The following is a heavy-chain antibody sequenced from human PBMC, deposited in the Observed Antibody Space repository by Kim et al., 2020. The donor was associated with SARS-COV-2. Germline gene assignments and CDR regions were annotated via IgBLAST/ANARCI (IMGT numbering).Heavy chain of an antibody. CDR2: IYWDDDK. CDR1: GFSLSTSGVG. CDR3: AHRGGTAGHQLNDAFDI. D-gene: IGHD1-26*01. V-gene: IGHV2-5*02. Sequence: SGPTLVNPTQTLTLTCTFSGFSLSTSGVGVGWIRQPPGKALEWLALIYWDDDKRYSPSLKSRLTITKDTSKNQVVLTMTNMDPVDTATYYCAHRGGTAGHQLNDAFDIWGQGTMVTVSS. J-gene: IGHJ3*02.